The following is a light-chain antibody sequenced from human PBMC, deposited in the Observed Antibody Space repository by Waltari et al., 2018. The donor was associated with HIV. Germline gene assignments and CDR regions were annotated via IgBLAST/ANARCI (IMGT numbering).Light chain of an antibody. J-gene: IGLJ2*01. CDR2: EVT. Sequence: QYALTQPPSASGSPGPSVTLPGPGTTSHIGPYDFVLLFQQHPGKAPKLVISEVTKRPSGVSDRFSGSKSGNTAFLTVSGLQAEDEADYYCSSFANRDGFYVLFGGGTRLTVL. CDR3: SSFANRDGFYVL. CDR1: TSHIGPYDF. V-gene: IGLV2-8*01.